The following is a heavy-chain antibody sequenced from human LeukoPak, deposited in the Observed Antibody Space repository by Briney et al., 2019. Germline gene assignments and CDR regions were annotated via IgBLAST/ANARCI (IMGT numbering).Heavy chain of an antibody. CDR2: ISYDGSNK. J-gene: IGHJ4*02. CDR3: AKGGRGTYCSSTSCYSALGFDY. V-gene: IGHV3-30*18. Sequence: GGSLRLSCAASGFTFSSNGMHWVRQAPGKGLEWVAVISYDGSNKYYADSVKGRFTISRDNSKNTLYLQMNSLRAEDTAVHYCAKGGRGTYCSSTSCYSALGFDYWGQGTLVTVSS. CDR1: GFTFSSNG. D-gene: IGHD2-2*02.